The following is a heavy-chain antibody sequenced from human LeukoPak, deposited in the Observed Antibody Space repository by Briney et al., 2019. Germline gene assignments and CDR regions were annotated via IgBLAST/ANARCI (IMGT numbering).Heavy chain of an antibody. CDR1: GGTFSSYA. V-gene: IGHV1-69*05. CDR2: IIPIFGTA. CDR3: ARSPYSSSSGLGPYYYYMDV. Sequence: SVKVSCKASGGTFSSYAISWVRQAPGQGLEWMGGIIPIFGTANYAQKFQGRVTITTDESTSTAYMELSSLRSEDTAVYYCARSPYSSSSGLGPYYYYMDVWGKGTTVTVSS. J-gene: IGHJ6*03. D-gene: IGHD6-6*01.